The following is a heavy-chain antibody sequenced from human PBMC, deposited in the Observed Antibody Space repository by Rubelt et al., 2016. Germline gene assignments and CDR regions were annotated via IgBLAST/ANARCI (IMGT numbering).Heavy chain of an antibody. CDR1: GGSFSGYY. J-gene: IGHJ2*01. V-gene: IGHV4-34*01. D-gene: IGHD3-10*01. CDR2: INHSGST. CDR3: ATAPRGKAYFDF. Sequence: AGLVKPSETLSLTCAVYGGSFSGYYWSWIRQPPGKGLEWIGEINHSGSTNYNPSFKSRVTMSVDTSKSQFSLKLSSVTAADTAVYYCATAPRGKAYFDFWARGTLVTVSS.